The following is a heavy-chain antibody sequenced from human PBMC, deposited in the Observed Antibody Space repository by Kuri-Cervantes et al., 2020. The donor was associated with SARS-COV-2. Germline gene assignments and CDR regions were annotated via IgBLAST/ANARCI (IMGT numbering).Heavy chain of an antibody. J-gene: IGHJ4*02. D-gene: IGHD2-15*01. Sequence: GESLKISCAASGFTFSSYDMHWVRQATGKGLEWVSAIGTAGDPYYPGSVKGRFTISRENAKNSLYLQMNSLRAEDTAVYYCARGPRGYCSGGSCYSFDYWGQGTLVTVSS. CDR2: IGTAGDP. CDR1: GFTFSSYD. CDR3: ARGPRGYCSGGSCYSFDY. V-gene: IGHV3-13*05.